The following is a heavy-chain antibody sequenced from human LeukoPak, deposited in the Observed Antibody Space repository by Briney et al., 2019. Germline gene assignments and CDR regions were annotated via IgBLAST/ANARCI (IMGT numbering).Heavy chain of an antibody. V-gene: IGHV1-69*04. J-gene: IGHJ5*02. CDR2: IIPILGIA. Sequence: GASVKVSCKASGGTFSSYAISWVRQAPGQGLEWMGRIIPILGIANYAQKFQGRVTITADKSTSTAYMELSSLRSEDTAVYYCARDRIGIAAVLYHWFDPWGQGTLVTVSS. CDR1: GGTFSSYA. CDR3: ARDRIGIAAVLYHWFDP. D-gene: IGHD6-13*01.